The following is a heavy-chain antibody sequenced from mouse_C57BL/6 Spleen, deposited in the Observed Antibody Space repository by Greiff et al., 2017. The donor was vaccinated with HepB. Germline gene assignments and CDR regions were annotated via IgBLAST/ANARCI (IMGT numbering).Heavy chain of an antibody. Sequence: VQLQQSGPELVKPGASVKISCKASGYAFSSSWMNWVKQRPGKGLEWIGRIYPGDGDTNYNGKFKGKATLTADKSSSTAYMQLSSLTSEDSAVYFWARGQGDAMDYWGQGTSVTVSS. D-gene: IGHD3-3*01. J-gene: IGHJ4*01. CDR2: IYPGDGDT. CDR3: ARGQGDAMDY. V-gene: IGHV1-82*01. CDR1: GYAFSSSW.